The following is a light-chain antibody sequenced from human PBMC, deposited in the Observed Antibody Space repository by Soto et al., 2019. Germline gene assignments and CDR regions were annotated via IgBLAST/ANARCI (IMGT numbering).Light chain of an antibody. CDR1: QSVTSN. CDR3: QQYNNWPPT. Sequence: VVMTQSPATLSVSPGERATLSCRASQSVTSNFAWYQQKPGQAPSLLIYDASTRATGVPAGFSGSGSGTEFTLTVSSLQSEDFAVYYCQQYNNWPPTFGQGTKVDIK. CDR2: DAS. V-gene: IGKV3-15*01. J-gene: IGKJ1*01.